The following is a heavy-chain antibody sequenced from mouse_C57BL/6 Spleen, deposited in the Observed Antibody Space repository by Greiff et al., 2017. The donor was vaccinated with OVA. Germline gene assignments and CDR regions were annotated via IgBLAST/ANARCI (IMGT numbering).Heavy chain of an antibody. Sequence: VQRVESGPGLVQPSQSLSITCTVSGFSLTSYGVHWVRQSPGKGLEWLGVIWRGGSTDYNAAFMSRLSITKDNSKSQVFFKMNSLQADDTAIYYCAKGTTVVARGFAYWGQGTLVTVSA. V-gene: IGHV2-5*01. CDR1: GFSLTSYG. D-gene: IGHD1-1*01. CDR2: IWRGGST. CDR3: AKGTTVVARGFAY. J-gene: IGHJ3*01.